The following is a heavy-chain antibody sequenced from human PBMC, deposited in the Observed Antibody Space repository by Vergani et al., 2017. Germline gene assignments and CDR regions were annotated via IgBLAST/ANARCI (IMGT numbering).Heavy chain of an antibody. D-gene: IGHD6-25*01. CDR2: LHPADSDT. CDR1: GYSFTNYW. J-gene: IGHJ4*02. V-gene: IGHV5-51*01. CDR3: ARLYGRDSSGSKYFDY. Sequence: EVQLVQSGAEVKTPGESLKISCQISGYSFTNYWIGWVRQMPGKGLEWMGILHPADSDTRYSPSFQGQVTISVDKSISTAYLQRSSLRASDSAMYYCARLYGRDSSGSKYFDYWGQGTLVTVSS.